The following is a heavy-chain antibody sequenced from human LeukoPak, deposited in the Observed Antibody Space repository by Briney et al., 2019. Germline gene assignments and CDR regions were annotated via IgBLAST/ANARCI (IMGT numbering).Heavy chain of an antibody. CDR2: INPNSGGT. CDR1: GYTFTGYY. V-gene: IGHV1-2*02. Sequence: GASVKVSCKASGYTFTGYYMHWVRQAPGQGLEWMGWINPNSGGTNYAQKFQGRVTMTTDTSTSTAYMELRSLRSDDTAVYYCARDGGWLQLYYFDYWGQGTLVTVSS. D-gene: IGHD5-24*01. J-gene: IGHJ4*02. CDR3: ARDGGWLQLYYFDY.